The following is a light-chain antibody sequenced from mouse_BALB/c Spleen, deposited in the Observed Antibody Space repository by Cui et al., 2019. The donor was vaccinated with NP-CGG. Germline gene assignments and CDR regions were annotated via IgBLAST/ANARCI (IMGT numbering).Light chain of an antibody. CDR2: GTN. CDR3: ALWYSNHWV. CDR1: TGAVTTSNY. J-gene: IGLJ1*01. Sequence: AVLTKESALTTSPGETVTLTGRSSTGAVTTSNYANWVQEKPDHLFTGLIGGTNNRAPGVPARFSGSLIGDKAALTITGAQTEDEAIYFCALWYSNHWVFGGGTKLTVL. V-gene: IGLV1*01.